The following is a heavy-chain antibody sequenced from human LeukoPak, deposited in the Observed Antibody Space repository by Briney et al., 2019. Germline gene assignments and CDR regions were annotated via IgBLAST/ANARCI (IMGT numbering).Heavy chain of an antibody. CDR1: GFTFSSYS. CDR2: ISSSSTYI. CDR3: ARASGYDYGGGY. J-gene: IGHJ4*02. Sequence: GGSLRLSCAASGFTFSSYSMNWVRQAPGKGLEWVSSISSSSTYIYYADSVKGRFTISRDNAKNSLYLQMNSLRAEDTAVYYCARASGYDYGGGYWGQGTLVTVSS. V-gene: IGHV3-21*04. D-gene: IGHD5-12*01.